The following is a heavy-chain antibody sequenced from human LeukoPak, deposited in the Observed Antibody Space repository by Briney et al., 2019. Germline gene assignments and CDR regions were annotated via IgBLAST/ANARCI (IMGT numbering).Heavy chain of an antibody. D-gene: IGHD6-19*01. Sequence: GGSLRLSCAASGFTFSRYSMNWVRQAPGKGLEWVSSISSSSSYIYYADSVKGRFTISRDNAKNTLYLEMNSLRAEDTAVYYCVRVGAVAGTGDYWGQGTLVTVSS. V-gene: IGHV3-21*01. J-gene: IGHJ4*02. CDR3: VRVGAVAGTGDY. CDR1: GFTFSRYS. CDR2: ISSSSSYI.